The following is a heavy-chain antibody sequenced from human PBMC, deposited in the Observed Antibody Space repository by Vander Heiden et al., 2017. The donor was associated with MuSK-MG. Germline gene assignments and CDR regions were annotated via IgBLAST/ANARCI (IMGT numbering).Heavy chain of an antibody. CDR1: GVSISSVTYY. V-gene: IGHV4-61*02. CDR3: ARGGVGAGGLIDF. CDR2: FYITEGT. J-gene: IGHJ4*02. Sequence: QVQLQESGPGLVKPSQTLSLTCTVSGVSISSVTYYWSWIRQPAGKGLEWIGRFYITEGTKYNPSRKSRVTISVDTAKNQFSLQLNSVTAADTAVYSCARGGVGAGGLIDFWGQGTLVTVSS. D-gene: IGHD2-8*02.